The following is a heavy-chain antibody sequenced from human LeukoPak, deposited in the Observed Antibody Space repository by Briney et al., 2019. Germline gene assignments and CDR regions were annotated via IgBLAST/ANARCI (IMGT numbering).Heavy chain of an antibody. CDR3: ASLAWTGNYHPFDH. J-gene: IGHJ5*02. CDR1: GFTFSSYW. D-gene: IGHD3/OR15-3a*01. V-gene: IGHV3-7*03. CDR2: ISEDGSDR. Sequence: GGSLRLSCAESGFTFSSYWMTWLRQAPGKGPEWVGPISEDGSDRYYVDSVKGRFTISRDNAKNSLYLQMSSLRVEDTAIYYCASLAWTGNYHPFDHWGQGTLVSVSA.